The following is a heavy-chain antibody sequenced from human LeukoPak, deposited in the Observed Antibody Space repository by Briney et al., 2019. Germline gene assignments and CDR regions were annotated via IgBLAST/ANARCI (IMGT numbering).Heavy chain of an antibody. CDR2: INPNSGGT. J-gene: IGHJ5*02. CDR3: ARDLGALAITMVRGVITPPYNWFDP. Sequence: ASVKVSCKASGYTFTGYYMHWVRRAPGQGLEWMGWINPNSGGTNYAQKFQGRVTMTRDTSISTAYMGLSRLRSDDTAVYYCARDLGALAITMVRGVITPPYNWFDPWGQGTLVTVSS. V-gene: IGHV1-2*02. CDR1: GYTFTGYY. D-gene: IGHD3-10*01.